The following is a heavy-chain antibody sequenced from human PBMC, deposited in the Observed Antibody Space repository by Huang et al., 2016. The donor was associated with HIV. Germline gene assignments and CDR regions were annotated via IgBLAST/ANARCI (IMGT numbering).Heavy chain of an antibody. J-gene: IGHJ6*02. CDR1: GFNFSAYW. CDR3: ARGGIYYDVLTGRHYYYNGLDV. CDR2: IKQDGREK. V-gene: IGHV3-7*01. Sequence: EVHLVESGGDLVQPGGSLRLSCVASGFNFSAYWMSWVRQAQGKGREWVANIKQDGREKNYVDSVKGRFTISRDNAKNSVYLQLTSLRAEDTAVYYCARGGIYYDVLTGRHYYYNGLDVWGQGTTVTVSS. D-gene: IGHD3-9*01.